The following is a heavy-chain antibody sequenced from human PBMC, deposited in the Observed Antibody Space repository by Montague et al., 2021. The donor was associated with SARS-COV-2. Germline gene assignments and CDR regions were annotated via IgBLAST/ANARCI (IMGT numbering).Heavy chain of an antibody. D-gene: IGHD3-16*01. V-gene: IGHV4-34*01. CDR2: VNQSGGT. Sequence: SETLSLTCAVYGGSFSGYYWSWSLQPPAKGLEGRGGVNQSGGTNNNPSPNSRVIIAADTSKKQFSLKLSSVTAADTAVYYCARRGSSVWGVTVSSELDHWGQGILVIVSS. CDR3: ARRGSSVWGVTVSSELDH. J-gene: IGHJ4*02. CDR1: GGSFSGYY.